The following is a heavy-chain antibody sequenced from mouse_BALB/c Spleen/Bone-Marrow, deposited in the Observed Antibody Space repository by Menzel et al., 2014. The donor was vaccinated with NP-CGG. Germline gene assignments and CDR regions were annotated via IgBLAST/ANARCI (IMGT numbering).Heavy chain of an antibody. Sequence: VQLKESGPELVKPGASVKISCKASGYSFTGNFMNWVKQSHGKSLEWIGRINPYNGDTFYNQKFKGKATLTADKSSATAHMELLSLTSEDSAVYYCGTGGGNYGMDYWGQGTSVSVSS. J-gene: IGHJ4*01. CDR3: GTGGGNYGMDY. CDR1: GYSFTGNF. D-gene: IGHD2-14*01. CDR2: INPYNGDT. V-gene: IGHV1-37*01.